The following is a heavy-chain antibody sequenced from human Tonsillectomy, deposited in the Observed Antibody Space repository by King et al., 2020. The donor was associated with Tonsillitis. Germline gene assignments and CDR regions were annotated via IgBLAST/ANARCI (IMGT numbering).Heavy chain of an antibody. CDR3: ARGRAGLFLD. CDR2: INHSGST. V-gene: IGHV4-34*01. CDR1: GGSFSGYY. J-gene: IGHJ4*02. Sequence: VQLQQWGAGLLKPSETLSLTCAVSGGSFSGYYWSWIRQPPGKGLEWIGEINHSGSTDYKPSLKSRVTMSVDTSNNHFSLKLSSVTAADTAVYYCARGRAGLFLDWGQGTLVTVSS. D-gene: IGHD2/OR15-2a*01.